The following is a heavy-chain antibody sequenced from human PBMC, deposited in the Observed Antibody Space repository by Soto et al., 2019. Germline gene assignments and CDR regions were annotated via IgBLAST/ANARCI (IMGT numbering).Heavy chain of an antibody. Sequence: SVKVSCKASGGTFSSYAISWVRQAPGQGLEWMGGIIPIFGTANYAQKFQGRVTITADESTSTAYMELSSLRSEDTAVYYCAREGLRYFDWLLPDPSHWFDPWGQGTLVTVSS. CDR3: AREGLRYFDWLLPDPSHWFDP. V-gene: IGHV1-69*13. CDR2: IIPIFGTA. J-gene: IGHJ5*02. D-gene: IGHD3-9*01. CDR1: GGTFSSYA.